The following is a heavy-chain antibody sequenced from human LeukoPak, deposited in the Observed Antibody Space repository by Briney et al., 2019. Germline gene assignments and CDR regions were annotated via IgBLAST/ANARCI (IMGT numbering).Heavy chain of an antibody. J-gene: IGHJ5*02. CDR3: VKGRYDNNGDVFEP. CDR2: ISGGGCHT. D-gene: IGHD3-22*01. Sequence: GGSLRLSCAASGFTFSSYGMHWVRQAPGKGLEWVSAISGGGCHTYFADSVKGRFTTSRDNSKNTLYLQMNSLRAEDTAIYYCVKGRYDNNGDVFEPWGQGTLVTVSS. V-gene: IGHV3-23*01. CDR1: GFTFSSYG.